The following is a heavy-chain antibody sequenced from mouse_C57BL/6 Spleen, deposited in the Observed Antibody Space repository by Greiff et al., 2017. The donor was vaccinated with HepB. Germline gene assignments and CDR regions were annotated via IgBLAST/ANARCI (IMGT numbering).Heavy chain of an antibody. CDR1: GYSFTGYF. CDR2: INPYNGDT. Sequence: VQLQQSGPELVKPGDSVKISCKASGYSFTGYFMNWVMQSHGKSLEWIGRINPYNGDTFYNQKFKGKATLTVDKSSSTAHMELLSLTSEDSAVYYCARFYYGYDGGYAMDYWGQGTSVTVSS. J-gene: IGHJ4*01. V-gene: IGHV1-20*01. D-gene: IGHD2-2*01. CDR3: ARFYYGYDGGYAMDY.